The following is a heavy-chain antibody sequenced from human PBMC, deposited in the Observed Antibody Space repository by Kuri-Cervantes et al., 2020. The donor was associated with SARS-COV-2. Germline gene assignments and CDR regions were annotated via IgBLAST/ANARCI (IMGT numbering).Heavy chain of an antibody. D-gene: IGHD2-15*01. J-gene: IGHJ4*02. V-gene: IGHV3-53*01. CDR3: AREVYLEGYYFDY. CDR1: GFTVSSNY. Sequence: GESLKISCAASGFTVSSNYMSWVRQAPGKGLEWVSVIYSGGSTYYADSVKGRFTISRDNSKNTLYLQMNSLRAEDTAVYYCAREVYLEGYYFDYWGQGTLVTVSS. CDR2: IYSGGST.